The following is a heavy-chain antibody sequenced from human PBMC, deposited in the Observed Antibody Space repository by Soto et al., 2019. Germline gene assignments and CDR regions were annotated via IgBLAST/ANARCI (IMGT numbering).Heavy chain of an antibody. Sequence: SETLSLTCTVSGVSISSYYLSWIRQPPGKGLEWIGCIYYSGSTNYNPSLKSRVTISVDTSKNQFSLKLSSVTAADTAVYYCARLLWSRGDWLDPWGQGTLVTVSS. V-gene: IGHV4-59*08. CDR1: GVSISSYY. CDR3: ARLLWSRGDWLDP. J-gene: IGHJ5*02. D-gene: IGHD3-10*01. CDR2: IYYSGST.